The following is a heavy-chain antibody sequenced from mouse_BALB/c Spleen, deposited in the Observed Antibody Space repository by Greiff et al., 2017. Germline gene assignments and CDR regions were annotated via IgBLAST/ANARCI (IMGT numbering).Heavy chain of an antibody. CDR3: ARDSTMITKGAIDY. D-gene: IGHD2-4*01. J-gene: IGHJ4*01. CDR2: ISDGGSYT. Sequence: EVQLVESGGGLVKPGGSLKLSCAASGFTFSDYYMYWVRQTPEKRLEWVATISDGGSYTYYPDSVKGRFTISRDNAKNNLYLQMSSLKSEDTAMYYCARDSTMITKGAIDYWGQGTSVTVSS. CDR1: GFTFSDYY. V-gene: IGHV5-4*02.